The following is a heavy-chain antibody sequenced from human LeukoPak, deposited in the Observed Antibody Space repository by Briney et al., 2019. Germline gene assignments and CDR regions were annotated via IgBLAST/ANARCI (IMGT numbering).Heavy chain of an antibody. CDR2: TVSEIDGGTT. CDR3: TTDEDWNYARKDV. CDR1: GFTFNYAW. V-gene: IGHV3-15*04. J-gene: IGHJ6*02. D-gene: IGHD1-7*01. Sequence: KSGGSLRLSCAASGFTFNYAWMSWVHQVPGKGLEWVGQTVSEIDGGTTDYATPVKGRFTISRDDSKSTLYLQMNSLKIEDTAVYYCTTDEDWNYARKDVWGQGATVIVSS.